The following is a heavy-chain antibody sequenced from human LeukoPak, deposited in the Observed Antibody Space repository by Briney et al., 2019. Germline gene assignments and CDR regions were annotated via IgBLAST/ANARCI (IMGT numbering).Heavy chain of an antibody. Sequence: GASVKVSRKASGYTFTSYDINWVRQATGQGLEWMGWMNPNSGNTGYAQKFQGRVTMTRNTSISTAYMELSSLRSEDTAVYYCARLLGTYYYYGMDVWGQGTTVTVSS. D-gene: IGHD7-27*01. V-gene: IGHV1-8*01. CDR1: GYTFTSYD. J-gene: IGHJ6*02. CDR2: MNPNSGNT. CDR3: ARLLGTYYYYGMDV.